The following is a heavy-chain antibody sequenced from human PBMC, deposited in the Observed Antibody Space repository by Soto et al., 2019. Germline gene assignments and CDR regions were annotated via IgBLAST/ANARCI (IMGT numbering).Heavy chain of an antibody. Sequence: SETLSLTCTVSGGSTSSYYWSWIRQPPGKGLEWIGYVYYSGSTNYNPSLESRVTMSVDTSKNQFSLKLSSVTAADTAVYYCAAMVRGVITNVDYWGQGTLVTVSS. J-gene: IGHJ4*02. CDR1: GGSTSSYY. V-gene: IGHV4-59*12. CDR3: AAMVRGVITNVDY. CDR2: VYYSGST. D-gene: IGHD3-10*01.